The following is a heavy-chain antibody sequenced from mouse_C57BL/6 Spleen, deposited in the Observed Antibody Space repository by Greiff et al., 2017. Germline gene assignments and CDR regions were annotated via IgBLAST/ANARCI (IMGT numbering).Heavy chain of an antibody. Sequence: QVQLQQSGPELVKPGASVKISCTASGYAISSSWMNWVKQRPGKGLEWIGRIYPGDGDTNYSGKFKGKATLTADKSSSTAYMQLSSLTSEDSAVYFSARMGYEYDWYFDVWGTGTTVTVSS. D-gene: IGHD2-4*01. CDR3: ARMGYEYDWYFDV. CDR2: IYPGDGDT. J-gene: IGHJ1*03. CDR1: GYAISSSW. V-gene: IGHV1-82*01.